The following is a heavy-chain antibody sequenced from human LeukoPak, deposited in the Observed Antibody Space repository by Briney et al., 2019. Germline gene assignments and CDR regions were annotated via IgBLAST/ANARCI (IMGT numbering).Heavy chain of an antibody. CDR1: GYTFTGYY. V-gene: IGHV1-2*02. CDR2: INPNSGGT. CDR3: ARESISYYYYYMDV. D-gene: IGHD3-9*01. Sequence: SVKASCKASGYTFTGYYMHWVRQAPGQGLEWMGWINPNSGGTNYAQKFQGRVTMTRDTSISTAYMELSRLRSDDTAVYYCARESISYYYYYMDVWGKGTTVTVSS. J-gene: IGHJ6*03.